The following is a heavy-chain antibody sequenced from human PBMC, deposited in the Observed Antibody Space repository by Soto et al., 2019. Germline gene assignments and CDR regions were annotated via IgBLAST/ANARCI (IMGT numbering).Heavy chain of an antibody. D-gene: IGHD3-22*01. V-gene: IGHV2-5*01. CDR2: IYWNEDK. J-gene: IGHJ4*02. CDR3: AHTALRYDSSGYYSFFDY. Sequence: SGPTLVNPTQTLTLTCTFSGFSLRTSGVGVGWIRLPPGKALEWLALIYWNEDKRYSPSLKSRLTITKDSSRNRVILTMTDMDPEDTATYYCAHTALRYDSSGYYSFFDYWGQGTLVTVSS. CDR1: GFSLRTSGVG.